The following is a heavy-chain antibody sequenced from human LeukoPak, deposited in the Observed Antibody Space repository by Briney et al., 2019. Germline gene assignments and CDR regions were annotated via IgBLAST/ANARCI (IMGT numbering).Heavy chain of an antibody. CDR1: GFTFSNYA. CDR3: ARVYCGGACYSGAFDY. J-gene: IGHJ4*02. Sequence: GGSLRLSCAASGFTFSNYAMHWVRQAPDKGNDRTEVISSDGTNKYYAASVKGRFTISRDNSKNTLSLQMNRLRAEDTAVYYCARVYCGGACYSGAFDYWGQGTLVTVSS. D-gene: IGHD2-21*02. V-gene: IGHV3-30*07. CDR2: ISSDGTNK.